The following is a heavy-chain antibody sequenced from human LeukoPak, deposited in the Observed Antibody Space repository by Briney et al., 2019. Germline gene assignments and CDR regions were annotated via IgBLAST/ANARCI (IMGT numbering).Heavy chain of an antibody. CDR1: GDXXXXNSAA. CDR3: ARDVRGWYLDY. V-gene: IGHV6-1*01. J-gene: IGHJ4*02. CDR2: TYYRSKWYN. D-gene: IGHD6-19*01. Sequence: GDXXXXNSAAXNWIRQSPSXGLEWLVRTYYRSKWYNDYAVSVKSRITFNPDTSKNQFSLQLNSVTPEDTAVYYCARDVRGWYLDYWGQGTLVTVSS.